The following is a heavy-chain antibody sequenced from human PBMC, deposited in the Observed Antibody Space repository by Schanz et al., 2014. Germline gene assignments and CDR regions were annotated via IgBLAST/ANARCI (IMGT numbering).Heavy chain of an antibody. V-gene: IGHV4-59*08. CDR1: GGSISSYY. Sequence: QVQLQESGPGLVKPSETLSLTCTVSGGSISSYYWSWIRQPPGKGLEWIGFIYYRGNTNYNPSLRRGVPISVNPSKNSFSYKLSSMPAADTAVYYCARRIWDGDYYYFDYWGQGTLVTVSS. D-gene: IGHD4-17*01. J-gene: IGHJ4*02. CDR2: IYYRGNT. CDR3: ARRIWDGDYYYFDY.